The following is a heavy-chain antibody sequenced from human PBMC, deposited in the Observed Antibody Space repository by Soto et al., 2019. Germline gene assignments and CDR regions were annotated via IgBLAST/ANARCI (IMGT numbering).Heavy chain of an antibody. CDR2: INSDGSST. J-gene: IGHJ4*02. CDR3: ARDEYSSSSHDY. D-gene: IGHD6-6*01. Sequence: GGSLRLSCAASGFTFSSYSMNWVRQAPGKGLVWVSRINSDGSSTSYADSVKGRFTISRDNAKNTLYLQMNSLRAEDTAVYYCARDEYSSSSHDYWGQGTLVTVSS. V-gene: IGHV3-74*01. CDR1: GFTFSSYS.